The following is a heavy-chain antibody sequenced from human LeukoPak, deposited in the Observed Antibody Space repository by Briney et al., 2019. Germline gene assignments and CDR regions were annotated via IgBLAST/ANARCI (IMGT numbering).Heavy chain of an antibody. D-gene: IGHD2-2*01. Sequence: ASVKVSCKASGYTFTGYYMHWVRQAPGQGLEWMGIINPSGGSTSYAQKFQGRVTMTRDTSTSTVYMELSSLRSEDTAVYYCARDLCSSTSCYLEVDYWGQGTLVTVSS. CDR2: INPSGGST. CDR3: ARDLCSSTSCYLEVDY. J-gene: IGHJ4*02. CDR1: GYTFTGYY. V-gene: IGHV1-46*01.